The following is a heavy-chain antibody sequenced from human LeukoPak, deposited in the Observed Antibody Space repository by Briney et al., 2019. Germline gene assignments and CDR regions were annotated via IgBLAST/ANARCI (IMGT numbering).Heavy chain of an antibody. Sequence: SETLSLTCTVSGYSIGSGYYWGWIRQPPGKGLEWIGEIYHSGSTNYNPSLKSRVTISVDKSKNQFSLKLSSVTAADTAVYYCASRGTHCSSTSCPFDYWGQGTLVTVSS. CDR2: IYHSGST. J-gene: IGHJ4*02. D-gene: IGHD2-2*01. V-gene: IGHV4-38-2*02. CDR1: GYSIGSGYY. CDR3: ASRGTHCSSTSCPFDY.